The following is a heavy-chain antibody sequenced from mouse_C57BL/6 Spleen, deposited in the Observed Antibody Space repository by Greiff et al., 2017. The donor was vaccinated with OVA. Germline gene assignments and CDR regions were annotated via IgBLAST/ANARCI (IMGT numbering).Heavy chain of an antibody. D-gene: IGHD1-1*02. CDR3: ARYNYGLAWFAY. CDR1: GFTFTDYY. CDR2: IRNKANGYTT. Sequence: DVKLVESGGGLVQPGGSLSLSCAASGFTFTDYYMSWVRQPPGKALEWLGFIRNKANGYTTEYSASVKGRFTISRDNSQSILYRQMNALRAEDSATYYCARYNYGLAWFAYWGQGTLVTVSA. J-gene: IGHJ3*01. V-gene: IGHV7-3*01.